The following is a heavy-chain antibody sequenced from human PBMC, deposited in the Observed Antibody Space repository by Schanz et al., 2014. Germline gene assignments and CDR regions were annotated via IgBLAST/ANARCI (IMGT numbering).Heavy chain of an antibody. CDR3: AKQSHYDILTGPRN. D-gene: IGHD3-9*01. CDR1: GFSLNTYG. J-gene: IGHJ4*02. Sequence: QAQLMESGGGVVQPGTSLILSCSVSGFSLNTYGIHWFRQPAGKGLEWVAVIWNNGVTKYYADSVRGRFTISRDRFQNTLYLRMSSLRAEDTAVYYCAKQSHYDILTGPRNWGQGALVTVSS. V-gene: IGHV3-33*03. CDR2: IWNNGVTK.